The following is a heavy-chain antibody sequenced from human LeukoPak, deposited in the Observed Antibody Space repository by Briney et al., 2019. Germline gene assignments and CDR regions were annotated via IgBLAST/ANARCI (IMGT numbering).Heavy chain of an antibody. CDR3: AKGPLWSSGWYLDY. J-gene: IGHJ4*02. D-gene: IGHD6-19*01. Sequence: GGSLRLSCAASGFTFSGSAMHWVRQASGKGLEWVAFIRYDGSNKYYADSVKGRFTISRDNSKNTLYLQMNSLRAEDTAVYYCAKGPLWSSGWYLDYWGQGTLVTVSS. V-gene: IGHV3-30*02. CDR2: IRYDGSNK. CDR1: GFTFSGSA.